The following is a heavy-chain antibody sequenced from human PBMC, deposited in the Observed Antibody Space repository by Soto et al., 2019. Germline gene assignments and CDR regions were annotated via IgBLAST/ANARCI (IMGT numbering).Heavy chain of an antibody. Sequence: QVQLVQSGAEVKKPGSSVKVSCKASGDTFSTYGITWVRQAPGQGLEWVGGIIPLLNTRNYAQNLQGRVTISVDESANIAYMELISLRSEDTAVYYCARNRYYSDKNAYVQNLDCWGQGTLVTVSS. V-gene: IGHV1-69*01. D-gene: IGHD3-22*01. CDR1: GDTFSTYG. J-gene: IGHJ4*02. CDR2: IIPLLNTR. CDR3: ARNRYYSDKNAYVQNLDC.